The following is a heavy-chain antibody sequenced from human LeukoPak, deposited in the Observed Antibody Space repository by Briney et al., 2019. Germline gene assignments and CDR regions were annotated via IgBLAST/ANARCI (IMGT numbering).Heavy chain of an antibody. CDR3: AREGGRYYYDSSGYYYVGYFDY. CDR2: IYYSGST. V-gene: IGHV4-39*07. Sequence: SETLSLTCTGSGGSISSSSYYWGWIRQPPGKGLEWIGSIYYSGSTYYNPSLKSRVTMSVDTSKNQFSLKLSSVAAADTAVYYCAREGGRYYYDSSGYYYVGYFDYWGQGTLVTVSS. D-gene: IGHD3-22*01. J-gene: IGHJ4*02. CDR1: GGSISSSSYY.